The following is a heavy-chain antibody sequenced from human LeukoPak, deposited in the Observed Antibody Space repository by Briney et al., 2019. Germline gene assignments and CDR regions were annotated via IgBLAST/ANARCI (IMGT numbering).Heavy chain of an antibody. CDR2: IYYSGST. CDR1: GGSISSYY. J-gene: IGHJ4*02. D-gene: IGHD1-26*01. V-gene: IGHV4-59*01. Sequence: SETLSLTCTVSGGSISSYYWSWIRQPPGKGLEWIGYIYYSGSTNYNPSLKSRVTILVDTSKNQFSLKLSSVTAADTAVYYCARVGSYYDFDYWGQGTLVTVSS. CDR3: ARVGSYYDFDY.